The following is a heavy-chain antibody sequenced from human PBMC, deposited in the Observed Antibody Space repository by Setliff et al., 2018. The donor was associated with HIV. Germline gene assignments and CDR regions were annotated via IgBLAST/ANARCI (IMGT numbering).Heavy chain of an antibody. D-gene: IGHD4-4*01. CDR3: ARGRMATVLIRNWIDP. V-gene: IGHV4-34*01. J-gene: IGHJ5*02. CDR2: INHSGST. CDR1: GGSLSGYY. Sequence: SETLSLTCAVYGGSLSGYYWTWIRQPPGKGLEWIGEINHSGSTNYNPSLKSRVTISIDTSKNQFSLKPSSVTAADTAMYYCARGRMATVLIRNWIDPWGQGSLVTVSS.